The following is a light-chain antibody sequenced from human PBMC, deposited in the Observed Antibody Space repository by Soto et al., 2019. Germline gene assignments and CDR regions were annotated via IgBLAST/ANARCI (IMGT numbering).Light chain of an antibody. Sequence: QSVLTQPASVSGSPGQSITISCTGTSSDVGSYNLVSWYQQHPGKAPKLMIYEGSKRPSGASNRFSGSKSGNTASLTISGLQAEDEADYYCCSYAGSSTWVFGTGTKVTVL. CDR1: SSDVGSYNL. CDR2: EGS. V-gene: IGLV2-23*01. J-gene: IGLJ1*01. CDR3: CSYAGSSTWV.